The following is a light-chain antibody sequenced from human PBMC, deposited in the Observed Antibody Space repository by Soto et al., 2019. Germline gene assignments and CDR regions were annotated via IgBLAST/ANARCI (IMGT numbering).Light chain of an antibody. CDR2: GAS. V-gene: IGKV1-39*01. CDR3: QQSYSTTWT. CDR1: ETISNY. Sequence: DLQMTQSPSSLSASLGDRFTIACRASETISNYLNWYQQKPGRAPKLLVYGASTLQSGVPSRFTGSGSGTHFTLTISSLQPEDFATYSCQQSYSTTWTFGQGTKVDIK. J-gene: IGKJ1*01.